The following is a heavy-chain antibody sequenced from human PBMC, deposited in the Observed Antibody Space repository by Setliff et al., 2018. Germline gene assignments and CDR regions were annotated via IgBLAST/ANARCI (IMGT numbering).Heavy chain of an antibody. V-gene: IGHV1-2*02. CDR2: INNYSFKT. CDR3: ARNIMIFGVVNTAEYFQH. Sequence: ASVKVSCKASGYTFAGYYMHWVRQAPGQGLEWMGWINNYSFKTNYPQKFLGRVTMTTDTSTSTAYMELRTLRSDDTAVYYCARNIMIFGVVNTAEYFQHWGQGTLVTVSS. CDR1: GYTFAGYY. D-gene: IGHD3-3*01. J-gene: IGHJ1*01.